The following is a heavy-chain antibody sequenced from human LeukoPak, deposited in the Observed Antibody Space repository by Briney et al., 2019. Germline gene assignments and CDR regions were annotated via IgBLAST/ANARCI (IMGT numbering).Heavy chain of an antibody. Sequence: PGGSLRLSCAASGFTFSSYGMHWVRQAPGKGLEWVAVIWYDGNNKYYADSVKGRFTISRDKSKNTLYLQMNSLRAEDTAVYSRARVPAPVTTDYYYSGMDVWGQGTTVTVSS. V-gene: IGHV3-33*08. J-gene: IGHJ6*02. CDR1: GFTFSSYG. CDR2: IWYDGNNK. CDR3: ARVPAPVTTDYYYSGMDV. D-gene: IGHD4-17*01.